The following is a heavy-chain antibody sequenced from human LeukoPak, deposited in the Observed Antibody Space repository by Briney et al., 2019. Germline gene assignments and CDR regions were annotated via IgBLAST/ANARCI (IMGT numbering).Heavy chain of an antibody. J-gene: IGHJ6*02. CDR1: GGSISSGDYY. Sequence: SQTLSLTCTVSGGSISSGDYYWSWIRQPPGKGLEWIGYIYYSGSTYYNPSLKSRVTISVDTSKNQFSLKLSSVTAADTVVYYCAGVSNYYGMDVWGQGTTVTVSS. V-gene: IGHV4-30-4*01. CDR3: AGVSNYYGMDV. CDR2: IYYSGST.